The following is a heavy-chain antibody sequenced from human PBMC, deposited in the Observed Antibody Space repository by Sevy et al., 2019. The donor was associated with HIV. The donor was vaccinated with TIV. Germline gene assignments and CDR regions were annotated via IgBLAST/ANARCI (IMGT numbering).Heavy chain of an antibody. CDR1: GFTFSSYS. V-gene: IGHV3-21*01. CDR3: ARLGDDAFDI. J-gene: IGHJ3*02. D-gene: IGHD3-16*01. Sequence: GGSLRLSCVASGFTFSSYSMNWVRQAPGKGLEWVSSISSSSSYIYYADSVKGRFTISRDNAKNSLYLQMNSLRAEDTAVYYCARLGDDAFDIWGQGTMVTVSS. CDR2: ISSSSSYI.